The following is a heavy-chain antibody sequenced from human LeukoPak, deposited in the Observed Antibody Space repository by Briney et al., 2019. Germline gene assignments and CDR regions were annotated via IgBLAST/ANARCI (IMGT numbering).Heavy chain of an antibody. J-gene: IGHJ4*02. D-gene: IGHD1-14*01. CDR3: AKGGTRTNKGGFDY. V-gene: IGHV3-23*01. Sequence: PGGSLRLSCAASGFTFSSYAMSCVRQAPGKGLEWVSAISGSGGSTYYADSVKGRFTISRDNSKNTLYLQTNSLRAEDTAVYYCAKGGTRTNKGGFDYWGQGTLVTVSS. CDR1: GFTFSSYA. CDR2: ISGSGGST.